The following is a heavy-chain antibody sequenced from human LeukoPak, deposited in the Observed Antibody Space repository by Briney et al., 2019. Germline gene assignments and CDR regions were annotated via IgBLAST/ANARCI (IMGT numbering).Heavy chain of an antibody. CDR1: GGTFSTYA. CDR2: IIPVLGVA. CDR3: ATGIGTLWSGYYHDY. Sequence: SVKVSCKASGGTFSTYAISWVRQAPGQGLEWMGRIIPVLGVANYAQKFQGRVTISADKSTSTAYMEVSSLRSEDTAVYYCATGIGTLWSGYYHDYWGQVTLVTVSS. V-gene: IGHV1-69*04. D-gene: IGHD3-3*01. J-gene: IGHJ4*02.